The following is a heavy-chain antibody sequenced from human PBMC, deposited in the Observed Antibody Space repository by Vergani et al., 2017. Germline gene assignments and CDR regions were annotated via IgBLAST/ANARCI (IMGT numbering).Heavy chain of an antibody. D-gene: IGHD1-26*01. J-gene: IGHJ5*02. Sequence: QVQLQESGPGLVKPSETLSLTCTVSGGSISSYYWSWIRQPPGKGLEWIGYIYYSGSTNYNPSLRGRVTISVDTSKNQFSLKLSSVTAADTAVYYCARARLVGAAVVEDPWGQGTLVTVSS. V-gene: IGHV4-59*01. CDR1: GGSISSYY. CDR3: ARARLVGAAVVEDP. CDR2: IYYSGST.